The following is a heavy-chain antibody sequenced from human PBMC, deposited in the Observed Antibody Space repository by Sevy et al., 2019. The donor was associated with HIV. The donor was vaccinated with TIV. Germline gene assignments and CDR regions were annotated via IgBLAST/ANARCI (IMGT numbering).Heavy chain of an antibody. CDR2: ISSNGDNE. J-gene: IGHJ4*02. D-gene: IGHD1-26*01. Sequence: GGSLRLSCAASGFTFRTYAFHWVRQAPGRGLEWIGLISSNGDNELYANSVRGRFTISRDNSMNILYLQMTSLTPDDTAVYYCARGPEWELTSFLSHWGQGTLVTVSS. CDR1: GFTFRTYA. V-gene: IGHV3-30-3*01. CDR3: ARGPEWELTSFLSH.